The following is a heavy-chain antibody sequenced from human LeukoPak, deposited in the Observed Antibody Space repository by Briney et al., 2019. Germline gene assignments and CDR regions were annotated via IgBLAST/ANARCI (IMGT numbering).Heavy chain of an antibody. J-gene: IGHJ4*02. CDR2: IYYNGST. CDR1: GDSISSYY. D-gene: IGHD5-12*01. CDR3: ARARGYSGYAYFDY. Sequence: SETLSLTCTVSGDSISSYYWSWIRQPPGKGLEWIGYIYYNGSTNYNPSLKSRVTISVDTSKNQFSLKLSSVTAADTAVYYCARARGYSGYAYFDYWGQGTLVTVSS. V-gene: IGHV4-59*01.